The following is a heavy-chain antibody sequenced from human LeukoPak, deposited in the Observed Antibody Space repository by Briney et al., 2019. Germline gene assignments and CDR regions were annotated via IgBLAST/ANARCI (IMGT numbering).Heavy chain of an antibody. Sequence: GGSLRLSCAASGFTFSSYAMSWVRQAPGKGLEWVSGISGSGGSTYYADSVKGRFTISRDNSKNTLYLQMNSLGAEDTAVYYCAKVGGITIYSFGPDYWGQGTLVTVSS. V-gene: IGHV3-23*01. CDR3: AKVGGITIYSFGPDY. CDR1: GFTFSSYA. J-gene: IGHJ4*02. D-gene: IGHD3-9*01. CDR2: ISGSGGST.